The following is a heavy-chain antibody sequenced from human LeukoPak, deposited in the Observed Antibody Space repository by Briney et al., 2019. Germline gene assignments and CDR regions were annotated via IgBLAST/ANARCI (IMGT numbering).Heavy chain of an antibody. D-gene: IGHD6-19*01. J-gene: IGHJ5*02. CDR3: ANGKGVAVSVGT. CDR1: GFTFSNYA. V-gene: IGHV3-23*01. Sequence: SGGSLRLSCAASGFTFSNYAMSWVRQARGKGVEWVSVISGSGGSTYYADSVKGRFTISRDNSKNTLYQQMNSRRAEDTAVYYYANGKGVAVSVGTWGQGTLVTVSS. CDR2: ISGSGGST.